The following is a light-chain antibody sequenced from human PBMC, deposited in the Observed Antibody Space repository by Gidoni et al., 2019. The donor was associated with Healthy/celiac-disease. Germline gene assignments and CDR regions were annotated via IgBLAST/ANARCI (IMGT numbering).Light chain of an antibody. CDR3: QQSYSTPWT. J-gene: IGKJ1*01. V-gene: IGKV1-39*01. CDR1: QSISSY. Sequence: DIQMTQSPSSLSASVGDRVTITCRASQSISSYLNWYQQKPGKAPKLLIYAASSLQSGVPSRFSGSGSGTDFTLTISSLQPEDFATYYCQQSYSTPWTFGRDQGGNQT. CDR2: AAS.